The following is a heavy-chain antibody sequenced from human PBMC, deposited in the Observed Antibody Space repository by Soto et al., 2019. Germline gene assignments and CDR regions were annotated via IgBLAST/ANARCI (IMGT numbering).Heavy chain of an antibody. V-gene: IGHV6-1*01. CDR3: AGVTWFRGLDV. D-gene: IGHD3-10*01. J-gene: IGHJ6*02. CDR1: GDSVSGSSAA. CDR2: TYYRSKWNN. Sequence: SQTLSLTCALSGDSVSGSSAAWSWIRQSPSRGLEWLGRTYYRSKWNNDYADSVKSRITIYPDTSKNQFSLQLYSVTPEDTAVYYCAGVTWFRGLDVWGQGTPVTVSS.